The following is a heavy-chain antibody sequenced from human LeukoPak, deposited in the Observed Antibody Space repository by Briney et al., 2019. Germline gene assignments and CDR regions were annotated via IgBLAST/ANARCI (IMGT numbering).Heavy chain of an antibody. CDR1: GLTFSTYS. D-gene: IGHD2-15*01. Sequence: PGGSLRLSCAASGLTFSTYSMNWDRQAPGKGLEWVSYISSSSSTKYYADSVKGRFTISRDNAKNSLYLQMNSLRAEDTAVYYCAREFSRPDCSGGSCYEMVDSWGQGTLVTVSS. CDR2: ISSSSSTK. V-gene: IGHV3-48*01. CDR3: AREFSRPDCSGGSCYEMVDS. J-gene: IGHJ4*02.